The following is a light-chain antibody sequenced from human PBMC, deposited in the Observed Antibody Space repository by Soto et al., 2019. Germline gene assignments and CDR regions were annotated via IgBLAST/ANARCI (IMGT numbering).Light chain of an antibody. CDR2: VAS. CDR3: QNYNTAPYT. Sequence: DIQMTQSPSSLSASVGDRVTITCRASQAISNFVAWYQQRPGKVPKLLIFVASTLQSGVPSRFSGAGSETDFTLTISSLQPEDFATYYCQNYNTAPYTFGQGTKLEIK. V-gene: IGKV1-27*01. CDR1: QAISNF. J-gene: IGKJ2*01.